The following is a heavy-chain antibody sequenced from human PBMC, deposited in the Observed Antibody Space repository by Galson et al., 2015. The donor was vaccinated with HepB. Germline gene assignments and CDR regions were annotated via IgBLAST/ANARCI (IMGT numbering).Heavy chain of an antibody. Sequence: SLRLSCAASGFTFSNAWMSWVRQAPGKGLEWVGRIKSNTDGGTTDYAAPVKGRFTISRDDSKNTLYLQMNSLKTEDTAVYYCTTDHRYSSGWYGGNNWFDPWGQGTLVTVSS. D-gene: IGHD6-19*01. CDR3: TTDHRYSSGWYGGNNWFDP. CDR2: IKSNTDGGTT. V-gene: IGHV3-15*01. CDR1: GFTFSNAW. J-gene: IGHJ5*02.